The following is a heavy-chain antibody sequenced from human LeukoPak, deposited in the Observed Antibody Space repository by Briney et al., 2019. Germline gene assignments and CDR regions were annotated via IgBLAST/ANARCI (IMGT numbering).Heavy chain of an antibody. V-gene: IGHV3-33*01. CDR2: IWYDGSNK. CDR3: ARNKGWELPAELDS. CDR1: GFTFSSYG. Sequence: GGSLRLSCAASGFTFSSYGMHWVRQAPGKGLEWVAVIWYDGSNKYYADSVKGRFTISRDNSKNTLYLQMNSLRAEDTAVYYCARNKGWELPAELDSWGQGTLVTVSS. J-gene: IGHJ4*02. D-gene: IGHD2-15*01.